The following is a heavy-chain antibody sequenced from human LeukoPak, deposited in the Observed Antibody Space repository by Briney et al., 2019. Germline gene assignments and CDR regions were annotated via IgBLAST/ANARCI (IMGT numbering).Heavy chain of an antibody. J-gene: IGHJ4*02. Sequence: PGGPLRLSCTASGLTFSTSGFNWVRQAPGKGLEWVASIGPTGSDRHHADSIKGRFTISRDNANSFLYLQMNSLRAEDTAVYYCATETNGRHYDYWGQGTLLTVSS. CDR2: IGPTGSDR. D-gene: IGHD1-14*01. V-gene: IGHV3-21*06. CDR1: GLTFSTSG. CDR3: ATETNGRHYDY.